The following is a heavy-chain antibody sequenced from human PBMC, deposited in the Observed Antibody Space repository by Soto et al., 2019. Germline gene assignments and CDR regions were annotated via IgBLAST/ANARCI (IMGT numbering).Heavy chain of an antibody. V-gene: IGHV3-30*18. CDR3: AKEVESGYSGSRARYFDY. D-gene: IGHD1-26*01. J-gene: IGHJ4*02. Sequence: PGESLKISCAASGVTFSSYGMHWVRQAPGKGLEWVAVISYDGSNKYYADSVKGRFTISRDNSKNTLYLKMNSLRAEDTAVYYCAKEVESGYSGSRARYFDYWGQGTLVTVSS. CDR1: GVTFSSYG. CDR2: ISYDGSNK.